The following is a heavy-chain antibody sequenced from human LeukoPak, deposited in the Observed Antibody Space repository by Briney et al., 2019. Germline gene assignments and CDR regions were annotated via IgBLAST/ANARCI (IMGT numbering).Heavy chain of an antibody. CDR3: ARGPLYQVPYYSHYYGLDV. CDR1: GGSISSYY. Sequence: SETLSLTCTVSGGSISSYYWSWIRQPPGKGLEWIGYIYYSGSTNYNPSLKSRVTISVDTSKNQFSLKLSSVTAADTAVYYCARGPLYQVPYYSHYYGLDVWGQGTAVTVSS. J-gene: IGHJ6*02. V-gene: IGHV4-59*01. D-gene: IGHD2-2*01. CDR2: IYYSGST.